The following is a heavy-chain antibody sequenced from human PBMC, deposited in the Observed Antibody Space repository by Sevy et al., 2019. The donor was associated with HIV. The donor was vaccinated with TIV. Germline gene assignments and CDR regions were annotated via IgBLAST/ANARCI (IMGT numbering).Heavy chain of an antibody. CDR1: GFTFSNYA. D-gene: IGHD3-10*01. V-gene: IGHV3-30-3*01. J-gene: IGHJ6*02. CDR2: ISYDGSNK. Sequence: GGSLRLSCAASGFTFSNYAMHWVRQGPGKGLDWVAVISYDGSNKYSADSVKGRFTISRDNSKNTLYLQINNLRTEDTAVYYCARDMLLVRGGNYYGMDVWGQGTTVNVSS. CDR3: ARDMLLVRGGNYYGMDV.